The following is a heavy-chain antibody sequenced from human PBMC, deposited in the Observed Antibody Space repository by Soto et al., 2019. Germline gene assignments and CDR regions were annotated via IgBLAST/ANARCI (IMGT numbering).Heavy chain of an antibody. Sequence: QVQLVQSGAEVKKPGASVKVSCTDSGYTFTSYGISWVRQAPGQGLEWMGWIRAFNGDTNYAQRLQERVTMTTNTPTSTAYMDLRSLRSDDTAVFYCATGATGDYWGQGTLVTVSS. D-gene: IGHD1-26*01. CDR2: IRAFNGDT. J-gene: IGHJ4*02. V-gene: IGHV1-18*01. CDR1: GYTFTSYG. CDR3: ATGATGDY.